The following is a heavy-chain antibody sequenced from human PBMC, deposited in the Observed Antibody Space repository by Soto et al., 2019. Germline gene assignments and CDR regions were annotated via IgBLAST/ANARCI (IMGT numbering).Heavy chain of an antibody. CDR3: VREDGVVGASSAFDS. D-gene: IGHD1-26*01. J-gene: IGHJ4*02. CDR2: INGRSNYK. V-gene: IGHV3-21*01. CDR1: GFALTTYT. Sequence: LRLSCVASGFALTTYTMNCVRQAPGTGLAWVSSINGRSNYKCYSDSVKGRFTVPRANAQNSLFLQMSRLGPEDTAVYYCVREDGVVGASSAFDSWGQGTLVTVSS.